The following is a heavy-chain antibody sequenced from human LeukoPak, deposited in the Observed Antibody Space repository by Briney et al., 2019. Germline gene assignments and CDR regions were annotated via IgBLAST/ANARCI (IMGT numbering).Heavy chain of an antibody. CDR2: INHSGST. CDR1: GGSFSDYY. D-gene: IGHD2-2*01. CDR3: ARGGPVLPATKWGLFDY. V-gene: IGHV4-34*01. J-gene: IGHJ4*02. Sequence: SETLSLTCAVYGGSFSDYYWSWIRQPPGKGLEWIGEINHSGSTNYNPSPKSRVTMSLDTSENQFSLRLTSVTAADTAVYYCARGGPVLPATKWGLFDYWGQGILVTVSS.